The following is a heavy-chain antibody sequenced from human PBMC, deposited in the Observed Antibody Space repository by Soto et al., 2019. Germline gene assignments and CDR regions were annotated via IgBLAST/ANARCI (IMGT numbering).Heavy chain of an antibody. CDR2: IYYSGST. CDR1: GGSISSGEYY. CDR3: AVDYGSGTFDY. J-gene: IGHJ4*02. Sequence: QVQLQESGPGLVKPSQTLSLTCTVSGGSISSGEYYWSWIRQPPGKGLEWIGYIYYSGSTYYNPSLKRRVTISVVTSKNQFSLKLSSVTAADTAVYYCAVDYGSGTFDYWGQGTLVTVSS. D-gene: IGHD3-10*01. V-gene: IGHV4-30-4*01.